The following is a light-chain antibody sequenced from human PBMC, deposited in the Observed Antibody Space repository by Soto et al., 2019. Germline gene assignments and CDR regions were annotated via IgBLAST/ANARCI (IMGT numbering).Light chain of an antibody. CDR2: DAS. J-gene: IGKJ3*01. CDR3: QQYNKWPLFT. Sequence: EIVLTQSPATLSLSPGERATLSCRASQSVSSYLAWYQQKPGQAPRLLIYDASNRATGIPARFSGSGSGTDFTLTISSLEPEDFAVYYCQQYNKWPLFTFGPGTRVDMK. CDR1: QSVSSY. V-gene: IGKV3-11*01.